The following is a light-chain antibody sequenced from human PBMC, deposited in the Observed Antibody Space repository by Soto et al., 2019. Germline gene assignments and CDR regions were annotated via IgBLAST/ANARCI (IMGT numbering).Light chain of an antibody. J-gene: IGKJ4*01. CDR1: QSVSSS. CDR3: QQRSNWPLP. V-gene: IGKV3-11*01. CDR2: DAS. Sequence: EIVLTQSPATLSLSPGERATLSCRASQSVSSSLAWYQQKPGQAPRLLIYDASTRATAIPARFSGSGSGTDFPLTIGRLETEVLAVYYCQQRSNWPLPFGGGTKVETK.